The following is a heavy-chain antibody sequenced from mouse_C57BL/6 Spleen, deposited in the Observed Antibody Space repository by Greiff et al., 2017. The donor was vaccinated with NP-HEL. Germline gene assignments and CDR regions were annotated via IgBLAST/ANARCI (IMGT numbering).Heavy chain of an antibody. CDR1: GYSFTDYN. CDR3: ARSHYYGSSLHWYFDV. CDR2: INPNYGTT. J-gene: IGHJ1*03. D-gene: IGHD1-1*01. V-gene: IGHV1-39*01. Sequence: VQLQQSGPELVKPGASVKISCKASGYSFTDYNMNWVKQSNGKSLEWIGVINPNYGTTSYNQKFKGKATLTVDQSSSTAYMQLNSLTSEDSAVYYCARSHYYGSSLHWYFDVWGTGTTVTVSS.